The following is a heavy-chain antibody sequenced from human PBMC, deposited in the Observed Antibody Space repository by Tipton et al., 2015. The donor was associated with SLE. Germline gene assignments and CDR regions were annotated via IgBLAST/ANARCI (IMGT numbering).Heavy chain of an antibody. D-gene: IGHD3-16*01. Sequence: QVQLVQSGAEVKKPGASVKVSCKTSGYTFTSYGVSWVRQAPGQGLEWMGWINAYDGNTNYARKLKGRVTMTTDTSTSTAYMELRSLTSDDAAVYYCARVTMRPGGPGDYWGQGTQVIVSS. CDR1: GYTFTSYG. CDR2: INAYDGNT. V-gene: IGHV1-18*01. J-gene: IGHJ4*02. CDR3: ARVTMRPGGPGDY.